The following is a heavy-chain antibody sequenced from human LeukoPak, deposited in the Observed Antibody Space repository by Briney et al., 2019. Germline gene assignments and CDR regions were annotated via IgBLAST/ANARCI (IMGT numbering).Heavy chain of an antibody. CDR2: ITGDRTIV. V-gene: IGHV3-23*01. D-gene: IGHD3-10*01. CDR3: AKDGLARVANWFDP. Sequence: PGGSLRLSCAASGFTFSSYAMSWVRQAPGKGLEWVSAITGDRTIVYYADSVKGRFTISRDNSKNTLFLQMGSLRAEDTAVYYCAKDGLARVANWFDPWGQGTLVIVSS. J-gene: IGHJ5*02. CDR1: GFTFSSYA.